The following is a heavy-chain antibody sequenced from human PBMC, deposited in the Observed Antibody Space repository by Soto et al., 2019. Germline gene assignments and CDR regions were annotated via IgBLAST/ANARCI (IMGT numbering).Heavy chain of an antibody. CDR3: ARGVGSGIYYNQYNWFDP. J-gene: IGHJ5*02. V-gene: IGHV1-18*01. D-gene: IGHD3-10*01. CDR1: GYTFTTYG. CDR2: INVYNGHT. Sequence: ASVKVSCKASGYTFTTYGISWARQAPGQGPERMGWINVYNGHTKYAQKLQGRVTMTTDTSTSTAYMELRSLISDDTAVYYCARGVGSGIYYNQYNWFDPWGQGTLVTVSS.